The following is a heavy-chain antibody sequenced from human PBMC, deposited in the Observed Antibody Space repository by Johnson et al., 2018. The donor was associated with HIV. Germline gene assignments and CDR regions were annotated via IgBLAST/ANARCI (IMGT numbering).Heavy chain of an antibody. CDR1: GFTFSNYG. J-gene: IGHJ3*01. V-gene: IGHV3-33*06. CDR2: VWYDGSNK. Sequence: QEQLVESGGGVVQSGRSLRLSCVASGFTFSNYGMHWVRQAPGKGLEWVAVVWYDGSNKYYADSVKGRFTIFRDNSENTLYLQMNRLRAEDTAVYFCAKDRTNWGYDAFDVWGQGTTVTVSS. D-gene: IGHD7-27*01. CDR3: AKDRTNWGYDAFDV.